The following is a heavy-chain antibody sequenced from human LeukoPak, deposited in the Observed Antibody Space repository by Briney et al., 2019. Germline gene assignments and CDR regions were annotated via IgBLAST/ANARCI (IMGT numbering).Heavy chain of an antibody. CDR1: GGSISSSSYY. V-gene: IGHV4-39*01. CDR3: ARSMTTVTRFDY. J-gene: IGHJ4*02. D-gene: IGHD4-17*01. CDR2: IYYSGST. Sequence: SETLSLTCTVSGGSISSSSYYWGWIRQPPGKGLQWIGSIYYSGSTYYNPSLKSRVTISVDTSKNQFSLKLSSVTAADTAVYYCARSMTTVTRFDYWGQGTLVTVSS.